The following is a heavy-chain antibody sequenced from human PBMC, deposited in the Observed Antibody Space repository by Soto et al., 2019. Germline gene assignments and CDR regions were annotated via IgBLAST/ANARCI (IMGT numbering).Heavy chain of an antibody. J-gene: IGHJ4*02. Sequence: GGSLRLSCAALGLTFRSYAMSWVSQAPGKGLEWVSAISGSGGSTYYADSVKGRFTISRDNSKNTLYLQMNSLRAEDTAVYYCARVVVAATNFDYWGQGTLVTVSS. D-gene: IGHD2-15*01. CDR2: ISGSGGST. CDR1: GLTFRSYA. V-gene: IGHV3-23*01. CDR3: ARVVVAATNFDY.